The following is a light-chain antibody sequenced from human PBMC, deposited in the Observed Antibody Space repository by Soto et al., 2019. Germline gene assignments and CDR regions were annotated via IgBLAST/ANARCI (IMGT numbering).Light chain of an antibody. CDR2: LEGSGSY. CDR3: ETGDSNTWV. J-gene: IGLJ3*02. Sequence: QSVLTQSSSASASLGSSVKLSCTLSRGHSSYIIAWHQQQPGKAPRYLMKLEGSGSYNKGSGVPDRFSGSSSGADRYLTISNLQFEDEADYYCETGDSNTWVFGGGTKLTVL. V-gene: IGLV4-60*02. CDR1: RGHSSYI.